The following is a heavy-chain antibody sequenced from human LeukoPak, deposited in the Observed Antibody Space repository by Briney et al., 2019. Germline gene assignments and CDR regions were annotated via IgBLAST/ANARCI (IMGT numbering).Heavy chain of an antibody. CDR3: ASSNCDGDCYLDY. J-gene: IGHJ4*02. CDR1: GFTFSSYA. V-gene: IGHV3-53*01. CDR2: IYSGGST. Sequence: PGRSLRLSCAASGFTFSSYAMHWVRQAPGKGLEWVSLIYSGGSTYYADSVKGRFSISRDNSKNTLYLQMNSLRVEDTAVYYCASSNCDGDCYLDYWGQGSLVTVSS. D-gene: IGHD2-21*02.